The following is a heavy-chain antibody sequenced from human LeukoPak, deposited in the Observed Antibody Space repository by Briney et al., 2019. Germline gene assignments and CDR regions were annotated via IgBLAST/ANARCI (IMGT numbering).Heavy chain of an antibody. J-gene: IGHJ1*01. CDR3: ARDVGGYYEKYFQH. V-gene: IGHV3-21*01. D-gene: IGHD3-22*01. CDR1: GFTFSSYS. Sequence: GGSLRLSCAASGFTFSSYSMNWVRQAPGKGLEWVSSISSSSSYIYYAVSVKGRFTISRDNAKNSLYLQMNSLRAEDTAVYYCARDVGGYYEKYFQHWGQGTLVTVSS. CDR2: ISSSSSYI.